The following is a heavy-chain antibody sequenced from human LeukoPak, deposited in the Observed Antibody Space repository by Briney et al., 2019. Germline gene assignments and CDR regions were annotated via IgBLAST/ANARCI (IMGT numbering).Heavy chain of an antibody. CDR1: GFTFHGFA. CDR2: VNWNGDGT. Sequence: GGSLRLSCAASGFTFHGFAMSWVRQAPGKGLECVSGVNWNGDGTGYADSVEGRFTISRDNAKNSLYLQINSLRVDDTALYYCARLGGPDYYFHYYTDVWGKGTTVTVSS. V-gene: IGHV3-20*04. J-gene: IGHJ6*03. CDR3: ARLGGPDYYFHYYTDV. D-gene: IGHD1-26*01.